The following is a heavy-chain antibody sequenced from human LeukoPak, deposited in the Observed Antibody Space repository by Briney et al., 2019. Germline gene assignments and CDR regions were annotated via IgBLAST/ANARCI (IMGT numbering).Heavy chain of an antibody. CDR2: ISYDGSNK. J-gene: IGHJ3*02. V-gene: IGHV3-30*04. CDR3: AGAYIGHDAFDI. Sequence: PGGSLRLSCAASGFTFTNYAIHWVRQAPGKGLEWVALISYDGSNKYFADPVKGRFTISRDNSENTLYLQMNSLRAEDTAVYYCAGAYIGHDAFDIWGQGTMVTVSS. CDR1: GFTFTNYA. D-gene: IGHD5-12*01.